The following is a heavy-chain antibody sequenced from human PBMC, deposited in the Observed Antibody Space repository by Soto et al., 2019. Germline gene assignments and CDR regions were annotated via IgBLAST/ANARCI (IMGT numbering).Heavy chain of an antibody. V-gene: IGHV4-34*01. CDR1: GGSFISYH. J-gene: IGHJ4*02. CDR2: INVIGST. D-gene: IGHD5-18*01. CDR3: ARGYDTALAPIF. Sequence: SETLSLTCAVYGGSFISYHWSWIRQPPGKGLEWIGEINVIGSTNYNPSLKSRVTISVDTPKNQFSLKLTSMTAADTAVYYCARGYDTALAPIFWGQGSLVTVSS.